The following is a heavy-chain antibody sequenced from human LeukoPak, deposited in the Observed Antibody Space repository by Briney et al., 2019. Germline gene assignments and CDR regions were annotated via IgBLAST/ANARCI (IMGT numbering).Heavy chain of an antibody. D-gene: IGHD4-17*01. V-gene: IGHV3-53*01. CDR3: ARLLTTVTKGDY. CDR2: IYSGGST. Sequence: GGSLRLSRAASGFTVSSNYMSWVRQAPGKGLEWVSVIYSGGSTYYADSVKGRFTISRDNSKNTLYLQMNSLRAEDTAVYYCARLLTTVTKGDYWGQGTLVTVSS. J-gene: IGHJ4*02. CDR1: GFTVSSNY.